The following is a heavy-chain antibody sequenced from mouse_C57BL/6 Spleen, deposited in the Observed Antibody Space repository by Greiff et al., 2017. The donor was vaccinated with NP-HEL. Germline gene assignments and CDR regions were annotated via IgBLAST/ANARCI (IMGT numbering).Heavy chain of an antibody. D-gene: IGHD2-4*01. V-gene: IGHV1-12*01. CDR2: IYPGNGDT. Sequence: LQQSGAELVRPGASVKMSCKASGYTFTSYNMHWVKQTPRQGLEWIGAIYPGNGDTSYNQKFKGKATLTVDKSSSTAYMHLSSLTSEDSAVYFCAREGGIGIYYDYDGYAMDYWGQGTSVTVSS. CDR1: GYTFTSYN. J-gene: IGHJ4*01. CDR3: AREGGIGIYYDYDGYAMDY.